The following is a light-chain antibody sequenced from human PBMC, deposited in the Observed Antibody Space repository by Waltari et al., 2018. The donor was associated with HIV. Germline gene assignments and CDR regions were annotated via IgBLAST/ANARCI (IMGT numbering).Light chain of an antibody. CDR2: AAS. CDR3: QKYNSAPLT. J-gene: IGKJ3*01. Sequence: DIQMTQSPSSLSASVGDRVTITCRASQGIGNSLAWYQQKPGKVPTLLIYAASTLQSGVPSRFSCSGSGTDFTLTISSLQPEDFATYYCQKYNSAPLTFGPGTKVDVK. V-gene: IGKV1-27*01. CDR1: QGIGNS.